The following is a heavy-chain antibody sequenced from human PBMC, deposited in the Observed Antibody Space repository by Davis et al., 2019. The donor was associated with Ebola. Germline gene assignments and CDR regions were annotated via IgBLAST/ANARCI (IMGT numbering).Heavy chain of an antibody. D-gene: IGHD2-2*01. CDR2: IKSKTDGGTT. J-gene: IGHJ4*02. CDR3: TTELIVVVPAAMAY. V-gene: IGHV3-15*07. Sequence: GESLKISCAASGFTFSSYGMHWVRQAPGKGLEWVGRIKSKTDGGTTDYAAPVKGRFTISRDDSKNTLYLQMNSLKTEDTAVYYCTTELIVVVPAAMAYWGQGTLVTVSS. CDR1: GFTFSSYG.